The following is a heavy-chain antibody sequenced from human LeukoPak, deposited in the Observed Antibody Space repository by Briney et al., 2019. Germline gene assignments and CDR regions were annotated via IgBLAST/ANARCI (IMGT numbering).Heavy chain of an antibody. J-gene: IGHJ4*02. CDR1: GYTFTGYY. CDR2: INPNSGGT. CDR3: ARRQRGKSGSYWGGLDY. V-gene: IGHV1-2*02. D-gene: IGHD1-26*01. Sequence: GASVKVSCKASGYTFTGYYMHWVRQAPGQGLEWMGWINPNSGGTNYAQKFQGRVTMTRDTSISTAYMELSRLRSDDTAGYYCARRQRGKSGSYWGGLDYWGQGTLVTVSS.